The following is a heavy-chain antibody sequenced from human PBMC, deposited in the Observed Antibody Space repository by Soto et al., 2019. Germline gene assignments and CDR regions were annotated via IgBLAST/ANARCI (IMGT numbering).Heavy chain of an antibody. V-gene: IGHV4-4*01. CDR2: IHHSGST. CDR3: AGSGSYRDIDY. J-gene: IGHJ4*02. Sequence: PSETLSLTCAVSGGSISSRNWWSWVRQPPGKGLEWIGEIHHSGSTNPNPSLKSRVTTSVDKSKNQFSLKLTSVTAADTAVYCCAGSGSYRDIDYWGQGTLVTSPQ. D-gene: IGHD3-10*01. CDR1: GGSISSRNW.